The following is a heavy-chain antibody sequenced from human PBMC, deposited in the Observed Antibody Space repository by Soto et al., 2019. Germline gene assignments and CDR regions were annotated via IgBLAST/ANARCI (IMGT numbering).Heavy chain of an antibody. D-gene: IGHD2-2*01. CDR1: GYSFTTYG. CDR2: ISTYNGKT. V-gene: IGHV1-18*01. CDR3: ARESCSDPRCYEPDY. Sequence: QVQLVQSGAEVKEPGASVKVSCTASGYSFTTYGIIWLRQAPGQGLDWMGWISTYNGKTHYAQKIQGRVTMTTDTSTSTAYMELRSLRSDDTAFDYCARESCSDPRCYEPDYYSQGALVTVS. J-gene: IGHJ4*02.